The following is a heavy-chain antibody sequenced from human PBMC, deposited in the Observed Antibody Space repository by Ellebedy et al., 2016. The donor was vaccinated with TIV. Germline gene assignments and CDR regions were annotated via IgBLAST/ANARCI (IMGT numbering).Heavy chain of an antibody. J-gene: IGHJ4*02. CDR2: IPGSSSPI. CDR1: GFTFAIYS. V-gene: IGHV3-48*02. CDR3: ATSNGHLDH. Sequence: GESLKISXAASGFTFAIYSMNWVRQAPGKGPEWVSYIPGSSSPIYYADSVKGRFTVSRDNAKNSLFLQMNSLRDEDTAVYYCATSNGHLDHWGQGTLVTVSS. D-gene: IGHD2-8*01.